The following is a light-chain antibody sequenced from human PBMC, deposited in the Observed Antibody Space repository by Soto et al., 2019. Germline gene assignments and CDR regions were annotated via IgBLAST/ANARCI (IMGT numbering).Light chain of an antibody. V-gene: IGKV1-39*01. Sequence: DIQMTQSPSSLSASVGARVTITCRASQSISTYVNWYQQQAGKPPKILIYAASNLQRGVPSRFRGSGSGTDFALTIASLQPEDFATYYCQQSYSTPLTFGGGTKVDIK. J-gene: IGKJ4*01. CDR1: QSISTY. CDR2: AAS. CDR3: QQSYSTPLT.